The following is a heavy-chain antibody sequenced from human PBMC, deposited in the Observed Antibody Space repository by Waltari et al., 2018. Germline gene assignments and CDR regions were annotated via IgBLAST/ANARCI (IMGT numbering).Heavy chain of an antibody. D-gene: IGHD1-26*01. Sequence: QVQLVQSGAEVKKPGASVKISCKASRYTFTTYYMHWVRQAPGQGLEWMGIINPTGGDTTYAQKFQGRVTMTTDTSTSTMYLEVTSLKSEDTAVSYCARDGGMDFWGQGTLVTVSS. V-gene: IGHV1-46*01. CDR2: INPTGGDT. J-gene: IGHJ4*02. CDR3: ARDGGMDF. CDR1: RYTFTTYY.